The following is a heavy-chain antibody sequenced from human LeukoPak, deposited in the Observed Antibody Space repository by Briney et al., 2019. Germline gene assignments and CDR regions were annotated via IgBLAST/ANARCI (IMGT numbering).Heavy chain of an antibody. CDR3: ARDVLRYFDWLQDAFDI. Sequence: GASVKVSCKASGYTYTSYGISWVRQAPGQGLEWMGWSSAYNGNTNYAQKLQGRVTMTTDTSTSTAYMELRSLRSDDTAVYYCARDVLRYFDWLQDAFDIWGQGTMVTVSS. CDR2: SSAYNGNT. J-gene: IGHJ3*02. V-gene: IGHV1-18*01. CDR1: GYTYTSYG. D-gene: IGHD3-9*01.